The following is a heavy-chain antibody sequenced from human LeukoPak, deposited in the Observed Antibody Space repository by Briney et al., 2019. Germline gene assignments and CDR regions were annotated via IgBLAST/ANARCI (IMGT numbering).Heavy chain of an antibody. CDR3: ARGQYKSGWYYEY. CDR2: INHYGNT. J-gene: IGHJ4*02. Sequence: SETLSLTCAVYGGSFSGYFWIWIRRPPGKGLEWIGEINHYGNTNYNPSLKSRVTISVDTSKNQFSLKLSSVTAADTAVYYCARGQYKSGWYYEYWGQGTLVTVS. D-gene: IGHD6-19*01. V-gene: IGHV4-34*01. CDR1: GGSFSGYF.